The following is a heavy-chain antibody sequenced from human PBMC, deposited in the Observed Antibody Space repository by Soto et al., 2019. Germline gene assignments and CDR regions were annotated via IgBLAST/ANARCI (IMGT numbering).Heavy chain of an antibody. D-gene: IGHD3-22*01. Sequence: GGSLRLSCAASGFTFSSYGMHWVRQAPGKGLEWVAVISYDGSNKYYADSVKGRFTISRDNSKNTLYLQMNSLRAEDTAVYYCAKDYAYYYDSPSGFDIWGQGTMVTVSS. J-gene: IGHJ3*02. V-gene: IGHV3-30*18. CDR1: GFTFSSYG. CDR3: AKDYAYYYDSPSGFDI. CDR2: ISYDGSNK.